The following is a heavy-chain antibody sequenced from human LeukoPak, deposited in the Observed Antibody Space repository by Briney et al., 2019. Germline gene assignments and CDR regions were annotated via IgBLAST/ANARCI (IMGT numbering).Heavy chain of an antibody. J-gene: IGHJ4*02. Sequence: GGAVRLSYAASVFTFSTYSMNWVRQAPGKGLEWVSSISSSSTYIYYADSVKGRFTISTDNAKNSLYLQMNSLRAEHTAVYYCAMEGYSGNYPAYWGQGTLVTVSS. D-gene: IGHD1-26*01. CDR2: ISSSSTYI. V-gene: IGHV3-21*01. CDR3: AMEGYSGNYPAY. CDR1: VFTFSTYS.